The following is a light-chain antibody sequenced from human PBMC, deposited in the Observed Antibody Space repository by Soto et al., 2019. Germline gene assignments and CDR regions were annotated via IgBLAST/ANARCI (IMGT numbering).Light chain of an antibody. CDR1: QDIGNH. Sequence: DIQMTQSPSSLSASVGDRVSITCRASQDIGNHLAWYQQKAGKVPSLLVFGTSILQSGVPSRFSARGSGTDFILTISGLQPEDVGTYYCQTYDKAPWTFGPGTKV. CDR3: QTYDKAPWT. J-gene: IGKJ1*01. V-gene: IGKV1-27*01. CDR2: GTS.